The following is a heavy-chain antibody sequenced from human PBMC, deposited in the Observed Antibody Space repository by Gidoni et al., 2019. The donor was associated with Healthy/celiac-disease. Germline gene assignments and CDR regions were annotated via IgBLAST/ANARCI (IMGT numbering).Heavy chain of an antibody. Sequence: QVQLQESGPGLVKPSATLSLTCTVSGYSISSGYYWGWLRQPPGKGLEWIGSIYHSGSPYYNPSLKSRVTISVDTSKNQFSLKLSSVTAADTAVYYCAREMVGAKPFDYWGQGTLVTVSS. D-gene: IGHD1-26*01. J-gene: IGHJ4*02. CDR2: IYHSGSP. CDR3: AREMVGAKPFDY. CDR1: GYSISSGYY. V-gene: IGHV4-38-2*02.